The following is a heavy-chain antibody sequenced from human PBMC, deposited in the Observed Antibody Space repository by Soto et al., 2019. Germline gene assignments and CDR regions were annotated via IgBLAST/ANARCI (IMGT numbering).Heavy chain of an antibody. J-gene: IGHJ4*02. CDR3: ARGPGYSSSWSGYYFDY. D-gene: IGHD6-13*01. V-gene: IGHV4-39*01. CDR1: GGSISSSSYY. Sequence: SETLSLTCTVSGGSISSSSYYWGWIRQPPGKGLEWIGSIYYSGSTYYNPSLKSRVTISVDTSKNQFSLKLSSVTAADTAVYYCARGPGYSSSWSGYYFDYWGQATLVTSPQ. CDR2: IYYSGST.